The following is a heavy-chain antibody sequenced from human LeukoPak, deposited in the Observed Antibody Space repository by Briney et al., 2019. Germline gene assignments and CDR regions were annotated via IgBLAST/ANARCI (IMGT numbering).Heavy chain of an antibody. CDR2: IKPDGTYT. D-gene: IGHD1-26*01. J-gene: IGHJ6*02. CDR1: GFTLRNHW. CDR3: VREGEGMDV. V-gene: IGHV3-74*01. Sequence: GGSLRLSCAASGFTLRNHWMHWVRQSPGKGLMWVSRIKPDGTYTTYAGSVKGRFTISRDNAKNTLYLQMNSLRVEDTALYYCVREGEGMDVWGQGTTVTVSS.